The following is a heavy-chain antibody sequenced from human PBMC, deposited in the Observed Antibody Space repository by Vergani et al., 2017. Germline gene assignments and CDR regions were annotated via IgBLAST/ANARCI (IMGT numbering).Heavy chain of an antibody. Sequence: EVQLVESGGGLIQPGGSLRLSCAASGFTVSSNYMSWVRQAPGKGLVWVSRINSDGSSTSYVDSVKGRFTISRDNAKNTLYLQMNSLRAEDTAVYYCARVGGTAVAGPLDYWGQGILVTVSS. CDR2: INSDGSST. V-gene: IGHV3-74*02. CDR1: GFTVSSNY. CDR3: ARVGGTAVAGPLDY. J-gene: IGHJ4*02. D-gene: IGHD6-19*01.